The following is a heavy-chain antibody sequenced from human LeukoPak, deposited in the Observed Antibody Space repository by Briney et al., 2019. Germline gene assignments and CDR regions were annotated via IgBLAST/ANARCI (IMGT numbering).Heavy chain of an antibody. CDR2: INPNSGGT. CDR1: GYTFTGYY. Sequence: ASVKVSCKASGYTFTGYYMHWVRQAPGQGLEWMGWINPNSGGTNYAQKFQGRVTMTRDTSISTAYMELSRLRSDDTAVYYCARDPVSYPTYYYYYGMDVWGQGTTVTVSS. D-gene: IGHD1-26*01. CDR3: ARDPVSYPTYYYYYGMDV. J-gene: IGHJ6*02. V-gene: IGHV1-2*02.